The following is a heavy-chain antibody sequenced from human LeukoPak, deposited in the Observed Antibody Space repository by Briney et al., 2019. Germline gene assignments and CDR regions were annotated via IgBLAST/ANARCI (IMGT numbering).Heavy chain of an antibody. D-gene: IGHD3-3*01. J-gene: IGHJ6*02. CDR2: ISSSSSYI. V-gene: IGHV3-21*01. Sequence: PGGSLRLSCAASGFTFSSYSMNWVRRAPGKGLEWVSSISSSSSYIYYADSVKGRFTISRDNAKNSLYLQMNSLRAEDTAVYYCARESDFWSGYYNGMDVWGQGTTVTVSS. CDR1: GFTFSSYS. CDR3: ARESDFWSGYYNGMDV.